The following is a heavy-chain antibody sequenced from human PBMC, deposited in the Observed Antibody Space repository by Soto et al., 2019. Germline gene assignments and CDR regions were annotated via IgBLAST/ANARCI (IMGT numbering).Heavy chain of an antibody. V-gene: IGHV1-69*06. Sequence: SVKVSCKASGGTFSSYAISWVRQAPGQGLEWMGGIIPIFGTANYAQKFQGRVTITADKSTGTAYMELSSLRSEDTAVYYCARETGGGNRHFDYWGQGTLVTVSS. CDR2: IIPIFGTA. J-gene: IGHJ4*02. CDR1: GGTFSSYA. CDR3: ARETGGGNRHFDY. D-gene: IGHD2-15*01.